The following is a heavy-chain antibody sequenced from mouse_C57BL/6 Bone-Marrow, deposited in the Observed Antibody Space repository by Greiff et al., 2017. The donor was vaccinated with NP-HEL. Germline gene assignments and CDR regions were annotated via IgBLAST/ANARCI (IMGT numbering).Heavy chain of an antibody. Sequence: EVQGVESGGGLVKPGGSLKLSCAASGFTFSSYAMSWVRQTPEKRLEWVATISDGGSYTYYPDNVKGRFTISRDNAKNNLYLQMSHLKSEDTAMYYCARGCVYDGYYSWFAYWGQGTLVTVSA. CDR2: ISDGGSYT. CDR3: ARGCVYDGYYSWFAY. V-gene: IGHV5-4*01. D-gene: IGHD2-3*01. J-gene: IGHJ3*01. CDR1: GFTFSSYA.